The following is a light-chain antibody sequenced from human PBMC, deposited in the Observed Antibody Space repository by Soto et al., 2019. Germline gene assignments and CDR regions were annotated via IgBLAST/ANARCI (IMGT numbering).Light chain of an antibody. CDR3: QQYGSSRDT. J-gene: IGKJ2*01. CDR2: AAS. Sequence: EIVLTQSPCTLSSSPGERATLSCRASQSVAGNSVAWYRHKPGQAPRLLIYAASNRDTGIPDRFSGSASGTDFTLAISRLEPEDFAVYYCQQYGSSRDTFGQGTKLEIK. V-gene: IGKV3-20*01. CDR1: QSVAGNS.